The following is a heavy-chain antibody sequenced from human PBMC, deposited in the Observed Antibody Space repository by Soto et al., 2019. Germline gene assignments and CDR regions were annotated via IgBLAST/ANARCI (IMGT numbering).Heavy chain of an antibody. D-gene: IGHD3-22*01. CDR1: GGSFSGYY. J-gene: IGHJ4*02. CDR3: ARGYYYDSSGYYGY. Sequence: QVQLQQWGAGLLKPSETLSLTCAVYGGSFSGYYWSWIRQPPGKGLEWIGEINHSGSTNYNPSLKSRVTISVDTSKNQFSLKLSSVTAADTAVYYCARGYYYDSSGYYGYWGQGTLVTVSS. CDR2: INHSGST. V-gene: IGHV4-34*01.